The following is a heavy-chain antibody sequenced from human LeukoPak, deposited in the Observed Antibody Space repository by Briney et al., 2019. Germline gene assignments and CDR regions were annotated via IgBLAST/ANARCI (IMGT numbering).Heavy chain of an antibody. J-gene: IGHJ4*02. CDR1: GFTFSSYS. CDR2: ISSSSSYI. V-gene: IGHV3-21*01. Sequence: PGGSLRLSCAASGFTFSSYSMNWVRQAPGKGLEWVSSISSSSSYIYYADSVKGRFTISRDNAKNSLYLQMNSLRAEDTAVHYCARYSDWNEPSFDYWGQGTPVTVSS. D-gene: IGHD1-1*01. CDR3: ARYSDWNEPSFDY.